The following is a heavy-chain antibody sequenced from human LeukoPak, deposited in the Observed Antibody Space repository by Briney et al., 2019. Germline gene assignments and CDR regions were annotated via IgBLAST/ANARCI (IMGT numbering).Heavy chain of an antibody. CDR2: ISAYNGNT. Sequence: ASVKVSCKASGYTFTRYGISWVRQAPGQGLEWMGWISAYNGNTNYAQKLQGRVTMTTDTSTSTAYMELRSLRSDDTAVYYCASLRPLLNWFDPWGQGTLVTVSS. D-gene: IGHD1-26*01. V-gene: IGHV1-18*01. J-gene: IGHJ5*02. CDR1: GYTFTRYG. CDR3: ASLRPLLNWFDP.